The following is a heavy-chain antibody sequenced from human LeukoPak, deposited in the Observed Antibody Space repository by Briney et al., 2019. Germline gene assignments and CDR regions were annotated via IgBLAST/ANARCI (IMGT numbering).Heavy chain of an antibody. CDR2: ISGDGGST. Sequence: GGSLRLSCAASGFTFDDYAMHWVRQAPGKGLEWVSLISGDGGSTYYADSVKGRFAISRDNSKNSLYLQMNSLRTEDTALYYCAKVATDYYYMDVWGKGTTVTVSS. J-gene: IGHJ6*03. V-gene: IGHV3-43*02. CDR3: AKVATDYYYMDV. D-gene: IGHD5-12*01. CDR1: GFTFDDYA.